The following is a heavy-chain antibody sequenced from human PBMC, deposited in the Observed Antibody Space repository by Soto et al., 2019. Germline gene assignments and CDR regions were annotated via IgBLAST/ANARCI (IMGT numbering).Heavy chain of an antibody. J-gene: IGHJ6*02. V-gene: IGHV1-18*04. CDR2: ISGYNGDT. Sequence: ASVKVSCKASGYPFTRYSIRWVRQAPGQGLEWMGWISGYNGDTEYSKNFQGRLTMTIDTSTTTASMELRSLRYDDTAVYYCARASLTIFGAPYGMDVWGQGTSVTVSS. CDR1: GYPFTRYS. CDR3: ARASLTIFGAPYGMDV. D-gene: IGHD3-3*01.